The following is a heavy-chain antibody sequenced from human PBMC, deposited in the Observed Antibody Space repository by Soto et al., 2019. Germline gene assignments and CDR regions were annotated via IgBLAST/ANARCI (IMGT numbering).Heavy chain of an antibody. J-gene: IGHJ4*02. CDR3: ARGDSSDYSTATPADY. CDR2: IYPSDSDT. V-gene: IGHV5-51*01. CDR1: GYNFANYW. Sequence: GESLKISCSGSGYNFANYWIGWVRQMPGKGLEWMGIIYPSDSDTRYSPSFEGQVTISADRSISTAYLQWNSLKASDTAMYFCARGDSSDYSTATPADYWGQGTLVTVSS. D-gene: IGHD3-22*01.